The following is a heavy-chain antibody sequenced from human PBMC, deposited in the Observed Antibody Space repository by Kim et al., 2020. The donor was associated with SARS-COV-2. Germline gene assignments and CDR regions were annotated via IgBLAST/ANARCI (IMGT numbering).Heavy chain of an antibody. J-gene: IGHJ4*02. Sequence: SVKVSCKASGGTFVTYALNWVRHAPGQGLEWMGRIIPILGTVNYIRKFQGRLTITADKSTGTAYMELTSLRSDDTAIYYCTRDRGTDGSTGPTNDFWGQ. CDR1: GGTFVTYA. D-gene: IGHD2-8*02. CDR3: TRDRGTDGSTGPTNDF. CDR2: IIPILGTV. V-gene: IGHV1-69*04.